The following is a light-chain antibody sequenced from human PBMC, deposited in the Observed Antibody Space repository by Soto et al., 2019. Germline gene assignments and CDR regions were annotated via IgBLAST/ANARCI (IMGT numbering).Light chain of an antibody. V-gene: IGKV3-15*01. Sequence: EIVMTQSPATLSVSPGESATLSCRASRSVSTNLAWYQQKPGQPPRLLIYDTSTRATGIPARFSGSGSGTEFTLTISSLQSEDFAVYYCQQYNNWPPITFGQGTRLEIK. CDR3: QQYNNWPPIT. J-gene: IGKJ5*01. CDR1: RSVSTN. CDR2: DTS.